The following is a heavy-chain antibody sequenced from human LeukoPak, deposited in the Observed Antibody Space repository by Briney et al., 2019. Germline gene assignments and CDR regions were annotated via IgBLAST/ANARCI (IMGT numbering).Heavy chain of an antibody. CDR3: ARTTSLTASVYDY. D-gene: IGHD4-17*01. V-gene: IGHV1-8*03. Sequence: GASVKVSCKTSGYTFTSNHINWVRQATGQGLEWMGWMNPYSGDRGYAQKFQGRVSITSDTSISTAYMELSSLRSEDTAVYFCARTTSLTASVYDYWGQGTLVTVSS. CDR1: GYTFTSNH. J-gene: IGHJ4*02. CDR2: MNPYSGDR.